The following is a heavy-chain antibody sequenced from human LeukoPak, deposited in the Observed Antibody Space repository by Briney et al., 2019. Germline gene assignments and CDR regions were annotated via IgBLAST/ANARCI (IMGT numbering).Heavy chain of an antibody. CDR2: IYYSGST. CDR1: GGSINNYY. D-gene: IGHD6-13*01. V-gene: IGHV4-59*01. J-gene: IGHJ4*02. CDR3: ARGGGYSSSWSY. Sequence: PSETLSLTCTVSGGSINNYYWNWIRQPPGKGLEWIGYIYYSGSTSYNPSLKSRVTISVGTSKSQFSLKLSSVTAADTAVYYCARGGGYSSSWSYWGQGTLVTVSS.